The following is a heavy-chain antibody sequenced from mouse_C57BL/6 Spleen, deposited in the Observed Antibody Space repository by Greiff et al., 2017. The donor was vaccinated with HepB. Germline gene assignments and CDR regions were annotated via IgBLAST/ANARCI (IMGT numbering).Heavy chain of an antibody. CDR2: IYPGSGST. CDR1: GYTFTSYW. Sequence: QVQLQQPGAELVKPGASVKMSCKASGYTFTSYWITWVKQRPGQGLEWIGDIYPGSGSTNYNEKFKSKATLTVDTSSSTVYMQLSSLTSEDSAVYYCARHESHSPYLDYWGQGTTLTVSS. J-gene: IGHJ2*01. D-gene: IGHD1-3*01. CDR3: ARHESHSPYLDY. V-gene: IGHV1-55*01.